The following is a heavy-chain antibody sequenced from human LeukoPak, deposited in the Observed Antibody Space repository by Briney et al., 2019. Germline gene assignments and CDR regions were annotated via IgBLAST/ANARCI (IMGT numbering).Heavy chain of an antibody. CDR2: IKENGSAK. Sequence: PWGSLRLSCAASGLNFSRNWMTWVRQAPGKGLEWVANIKENGSAKSYVDSVKGRFTISRDNAKNSLYLQMSSLRVEDTAVYYCARDYDYFSGHNLDAYDIWGQGTTVTVSS. V-gene: IGHV3-7*01. CDR3: ARDYDYFSGHNLDAYDI. D-gene: IGHD2-15*01. CDR1: GLNFSRNW. J-gene: IGHJ3*02.